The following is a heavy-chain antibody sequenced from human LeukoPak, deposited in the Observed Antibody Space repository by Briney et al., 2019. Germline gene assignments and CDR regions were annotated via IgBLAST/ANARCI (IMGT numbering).Heavy chain of an antibody. V-gene: IGHV4-34*01. CDR2: INHSGST. CDR3: ARLHFAAAEEFDP. D-gene: IGHD6-13*01. CDR1: GGSFSGYY. J-gene: IGHJ5*02. Sequence: SETLSLTCAVYGGSFSGYYWSWIRQPPGKGLEWIGEINHSGSTNYNPSLKSRVSISVDTSKNQFSLNLSSVTAADTAVYYCARLHFAAAEEFDPWGQGTLVSVSS.